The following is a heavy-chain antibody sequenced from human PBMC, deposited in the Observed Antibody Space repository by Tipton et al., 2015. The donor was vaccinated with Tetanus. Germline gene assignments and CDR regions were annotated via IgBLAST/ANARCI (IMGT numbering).Heavy chain of an antibody. J-gene: IGHJ3*02. V-gene: IGHV5-51*01. CDR2: IYPGDSDT. CDR3: ARQGAYCGGDCFDAFDI. D-gene: IGHD2-21*02. CDR1: GYSFTSYW. Sequence: QLVQSGAEVKKPGESLKISCKGSGYSFTSYWIGWVRQMPGKGLEWMGIIYPGDSDTRYSPPFQGRVTISADKSISTAYRQWSSLKASDTAMYYCARQGAYCGGDCFDAFDIWGQGTMVTVSS.